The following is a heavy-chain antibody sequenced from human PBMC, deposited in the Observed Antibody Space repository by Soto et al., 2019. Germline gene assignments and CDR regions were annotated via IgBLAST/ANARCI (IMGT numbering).Heavy chain of an antibody. CDR2: ISAYNGNT. Sequence: ASVKVSCKASGYTFTSYGISWVRQAPGQGLEWMGWISAYNGNTSYAQKLQGRVAMTTDTSTSTAYMELRSLRSDDTAVYYCARAADYGDYDSSPNFDYWGQGTLVTVSS. CDR1: GYTFTSYG. J-gene: IGHJ4*02. D-gene: IGHD4-17*01. V-gene: IGHV1-18*01. CDR3: ARAADYGDYDSSPNFDY.